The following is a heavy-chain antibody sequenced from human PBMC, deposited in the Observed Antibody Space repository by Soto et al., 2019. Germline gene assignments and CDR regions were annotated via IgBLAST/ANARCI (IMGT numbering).Heavy chain of an antibody. V-gene: IGHV3-30-3*01. D-gene: IGHD1-26*01. CDR1: GFTFSSYA. J-gene: IGHJ4*02. Sequence: QVQLVESGGGVVQPGRSLRLSCAASGFTFSSYAMHWVRQAPGKGLEWVAVISYDGSNKYYADSVKGRFTISRDNSKNTLYLQMYRLRAEYTAVYYCARDRGRRGSYYTDYFDYWRQGTLVTVSS. CDR2: ISYDGSNK. CDR3: ARDRGRRGSYYTDYFDY.